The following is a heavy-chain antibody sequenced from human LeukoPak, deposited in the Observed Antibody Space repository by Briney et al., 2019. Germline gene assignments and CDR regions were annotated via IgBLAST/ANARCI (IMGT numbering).Heavy chain of an antibody. J-gene: IGHJ4*02. CDR2: INYSGTT. D-gene: IGHD2-2*01. CDR1: GGSISSGGYY. V-gene: IGHV4-31*03. CDR3: ARTIEVVSLGWYSFDY. Sequence: SETLSLTCTVSGGSISSGGYYWSWIRQPPGKCLVWIGYINYSGTTYYNPSLESRVTISVDTSKNQFSLKLTSVTAADTAVYYCARTIEVVSLGWYSFDYWGQGTLVTVSS.